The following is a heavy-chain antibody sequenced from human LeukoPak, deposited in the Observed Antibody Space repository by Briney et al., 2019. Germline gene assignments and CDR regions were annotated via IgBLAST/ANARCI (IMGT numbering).Heavy chain of an antibody. CDR1: VFTFSSYW. Sequence: GGSLRLSCAASVFTFSSYWTSWVRQAPGKGLEWVANMKYDGSEKDYVDSVKGRFTISRDNAKNSLYLQMNSLRAEDTAVYYCARDIAAAGLFFDYWGQGTLVTVSS. J-gene: IGHJ4*02. CDR3: ARDIAAAGLFFDY. CDR2: MKYDGSEK. V-gene: IGHV3-7*01. D-gene: IGHD6-13*01.